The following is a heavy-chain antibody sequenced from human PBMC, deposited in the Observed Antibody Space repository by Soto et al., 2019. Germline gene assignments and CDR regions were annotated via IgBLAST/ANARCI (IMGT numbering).Heavy chain of an antibody. CDR1: GGSFSGYY. Sequence: TSETLPLTCAVYGGSFSGYYWSWLRQPPGKGLEWIGEINHSGSTNYNPSLKSRVTISVDTSKNQFSLKLSSVTAADTAVYYCARATPYYYDSSGYYYFDYWGQGTLVTVSS. J-gene: IGHJ4*02. V-gene: IGHV4-34*01. D-gene: IGHD3-22*01. CDR3: ARATPYYYDSSGYYYFDY. CDR2: INHSGST.